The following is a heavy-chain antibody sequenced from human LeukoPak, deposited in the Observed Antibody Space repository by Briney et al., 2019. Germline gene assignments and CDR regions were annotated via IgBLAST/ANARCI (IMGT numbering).Heavy chain of an antibody. Sequence: NPSETLSLTCTVAGGSISSSSYCWGWIRQPPGKGLEWIGSIYYSGSTYYNPSLKSRVTISVGTSKNKFSLKLSSVTAPHTAAYHCARVIAVAGLGWFDPWGQGTLVTASS. V-gene: IGHV4-39*01. CDR1: GGSISSSSYC. CDR2: IYYSGST. J-gene: IGHJ5*02. CDR3: ARVIAVAGLGWFDP. D-gene: IGHD6-19*01.